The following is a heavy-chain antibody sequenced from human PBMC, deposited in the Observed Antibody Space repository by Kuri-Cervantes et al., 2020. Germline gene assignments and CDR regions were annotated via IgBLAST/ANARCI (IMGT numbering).Heavy chain of an antibody. Sequence: GGSLRLSCAASGFTFDDYTMHWVRQAPGKGLEWVAVISYDGSNKYYADSVRGRFTISRDNSKDTLYLQMNSLRAEDTAVYYCAREGVATGWGMDVWGQGTTVTVSS. J-gene: IGHJ6*02. V-gene: IGHV3-30*03. D-gene: IGHD5-12*01. CDR2: ISYDGSNK. CDR1: GFTFDDYT. CDR3: AREGVATGWGMDV.